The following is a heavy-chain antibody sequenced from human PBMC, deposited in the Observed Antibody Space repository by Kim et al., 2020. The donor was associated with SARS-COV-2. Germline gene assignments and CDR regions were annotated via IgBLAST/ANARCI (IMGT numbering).Heavy chain of an antibody. CDR3: ARVGLTGSSSGRDYFDY. Sequence: SETLSLTCTVSGGSISSYYWSWIRQPPGKGLEWIGYIYYSGSTNYNPSLKSRVTISVDTSKNQFSLKLSSVTAADTAVYYCARVGLTGSSSGRDYFDYWGQGTLVTVSS. CDR2: IYYSGST. V-gene: IGHV4-59*13. J-gene: IGHJ4*02. CDR1: GGSISSYY. D-gene: IGHD6-13*01.